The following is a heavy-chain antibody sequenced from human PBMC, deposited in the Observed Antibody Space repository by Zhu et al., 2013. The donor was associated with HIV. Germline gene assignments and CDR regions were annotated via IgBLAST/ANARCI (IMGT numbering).Heavy chain of an antibody. CDR3: ARGAGDSTGYYYYGMDV. D-gene: IGHD2-21*02. V-gene: IGHV1-8*01. J-gene: IGHJ6*02. Sequence: QVQLVQSGAEVKKPGASVKVSCKASGYTFTSYDINWVRQATGQGLEWMGWMNPNSGNTGYAQKFQGRVTMTRNTSISTAYMELSSLRSEDTAVYYCARGAGDSTGYYYYGMDVWGQGTTVTVSS. CDR2: MNPNSGNT. CDR1: GYTFTSYD.